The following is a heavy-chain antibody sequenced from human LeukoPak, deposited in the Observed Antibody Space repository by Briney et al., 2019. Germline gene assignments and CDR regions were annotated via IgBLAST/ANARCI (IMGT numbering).Heavy chain of an antibody. CDR3: ARACSSTSCYHTQHFDY. J-gene: IGHJ4*02. Sequence: ASVKVSCKASGYTFTSYYMHWVRQAPGQGLEWMGIINPSGGSTSYAQKFQGRVTMTRDMSTSTVYMEPSSLRSEDTAVYYCARACSSTSCYHTQHFDYWGQGTLVTVSS. D-gene: IGHD2-2*01. CDR1: GYTFTSYY. V-gene: IGHV1-46*01. CDR2: INPSGGST.